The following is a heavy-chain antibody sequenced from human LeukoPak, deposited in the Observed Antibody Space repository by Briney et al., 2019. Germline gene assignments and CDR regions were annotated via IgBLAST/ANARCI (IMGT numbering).Heavy chain of an antibody. CDR3: ARDLPYCSGGSCST. Sequence: PETLSLTCTVSGGSISSYYWSWLRQPAGKGLEWLGRIYTSGSTNYNPSLKSRVTMSVDTSKNQFSLKLSSVTAADTAVYYCARDLPYCSGGSCSTWGQGTLVTVSS. D-gene: IGHD2-15*01. V-gene: IGHV4-4*07. CDR1: GGSISSYY. CDR2: IYTSGST. J-gene: IGHJ5*02.